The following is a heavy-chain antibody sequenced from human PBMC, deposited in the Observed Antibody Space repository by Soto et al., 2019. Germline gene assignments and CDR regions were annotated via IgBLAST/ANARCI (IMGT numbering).Heavy chain of an antibody. CDR3: AKSERLARPFDY. CDR2: ISGSGDNT. Sequence: EVQLLESGGGLVQPGGSLRLSCAAAGFSFSSYAMSWVRQAPGKGLDWVSGISGSGDNTDYADSVKGQFSIFRDNSKNTLYLQMHGLRAEDTVVYYCAKSERLARPFDYWGQGTLVTVSS. J-gene: IGHJ4*02. CDR1: GFSFSSYA. V-gene: IGHV3-23*01. D-gene: IGHD6-19*01.